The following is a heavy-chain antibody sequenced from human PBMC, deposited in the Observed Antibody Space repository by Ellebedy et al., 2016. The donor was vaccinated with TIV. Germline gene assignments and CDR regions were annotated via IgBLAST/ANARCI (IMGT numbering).Heavy chain of an antibody. Sequence: GESLKISCAASGLTFSSHAMSWVRQAPGKGLEWVSSISGSGGNTYYADSVKGRFTISRDNAKNSLYLQMNSLRAEDTAVYYCSRGIAAVMYWGQGTLVTVSS. CDR3: SRGIAAVMY. D-gene: IGHD6-13*01. CDR1: GLTFSSHA. J-gene: IGHJ4*02. CDR2: ISGSGGNT. V-gene: IGHV3-23*01.